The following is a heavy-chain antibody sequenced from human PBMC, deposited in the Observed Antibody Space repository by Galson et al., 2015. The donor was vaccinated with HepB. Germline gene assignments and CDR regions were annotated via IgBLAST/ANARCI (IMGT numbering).Heavy chain of an antibody. V-gene: IGHV2-5*02. D-gene: IGHD2-2*01. J-gene: IGHJ3*02. CDR3: AHLWGDCSSSSCSVFDI. CDR2: IYWDDDK. CDR1: GFSVSTSGVG. Sequence: PALVKPTQTLTLTCTFSGFSVSTSGVGVGWIRQPPGKALEWLALIYWDDDKRYSPSLKSRLTITKDTSKNQVVLTMTNMDPADTATYYCAHLWGDCSSSSCSVFDIWGQGTMVTVSS.